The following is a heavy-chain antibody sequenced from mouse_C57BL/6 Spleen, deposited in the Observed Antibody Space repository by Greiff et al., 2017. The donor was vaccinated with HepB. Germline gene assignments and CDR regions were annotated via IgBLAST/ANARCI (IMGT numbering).Heavy chain of an antibody. CDR1: GFTFSDYY. CDR3: ARHLDYGYDWYVDV. J-gene: IGHJ1*03. CDR2: ISNGGGST. Sequence: EVKLVESGGGLVQPGGSLKLSCAASGFTFSDYYMYWVRQTPEKRLEWVAYISNGGGSTYYPDTVKGRFTISRDNAKNTLYLQMSRLKSEDTAMYYCARHLDYGYDWYVDVWGTGTTVTVSS. D-gene: IGHD2-2*01. V-gene: IGHV5-12*01.